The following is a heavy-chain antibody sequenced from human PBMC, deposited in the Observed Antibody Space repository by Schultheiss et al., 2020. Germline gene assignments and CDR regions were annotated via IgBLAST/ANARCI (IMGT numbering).Heavy chain of an antibody. V-gene: IGHV3-21*01. CDR2: ISSSSSYI. CDR1: GFTFSSYW. CDR3: ARDYGGNPDDYYWYFDL. D-gene: IGHD4-23*01. Sequence: GGSLRLSCAASGFTFSSYWMHWVRQAPGKGLEWVSSISSSSSYIYYADSVKGRFTISRDNAQNSLYLQMNSLRAEDTAVYYCARDYGGNPDDYYWYFDLWGRGTLVTVSS. J-gene: IGHJ2*01.